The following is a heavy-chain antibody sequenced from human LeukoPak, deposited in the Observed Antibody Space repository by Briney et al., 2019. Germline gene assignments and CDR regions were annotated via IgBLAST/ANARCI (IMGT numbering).Heavy chain of an antibody. CDR1: GFTVSSNH. CDR2: IYSGGKT. J-gene: IGHJ4*02. V-gene: IGHV3-53*01. CDR3: ARIKREDGDVGN. Sequence: GGSLRLSCAASGFTVSSNHMNWVRQAPGKGLEWVSVIYSGGKTFYADSVKGRFTISRVDSKNTLYLLMNSLRAEDTAVFYCARIKREDGDVGNWGQGTLVTVSS. D-gene: IGHD3-10*01.